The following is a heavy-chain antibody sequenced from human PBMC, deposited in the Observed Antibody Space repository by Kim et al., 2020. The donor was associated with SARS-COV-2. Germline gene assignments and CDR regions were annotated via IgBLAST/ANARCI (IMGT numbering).Heavy chain of an antibody. CDR2: ISGHNGNT. Sequence: ASVKVSCKASGYTFASHGLSWVRQAPGQGLEWMGWISGHNGNTNYARKFQGSVTLTADTSTNTGYLELRSLTPDDTALYYCARETNTGWYGWFDPWGQGTLVTVSS. CDR3: ARETNTGWYGWFDP. CDR1: GYTFASHG. J-gene: IGHJ5*02. D-gene: IGHD6-19*01. V-gene: IGHV1-18*04.